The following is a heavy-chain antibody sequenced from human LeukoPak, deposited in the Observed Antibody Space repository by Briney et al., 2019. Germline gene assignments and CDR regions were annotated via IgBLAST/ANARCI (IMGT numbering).Heavy chain of an antibody. V-gene: IGHV3-20*01. CDR2: INWNGGST. D-gene: IGHD2-2*01. CDR3: ARSYCSSTSCYADY. CDR1: GFTFDDYG. J-gene: IGHJ4*02. Sequence: PGGSLRLSCAASGFTFDDYGMSWVRQAPGKGLEWVSGINWNGGSTGYADSVKGRFTISRDNAKNSLYLQMNSLRAEDTALYHCARSYCSSTSCYADYWGQGTLVTVSS.